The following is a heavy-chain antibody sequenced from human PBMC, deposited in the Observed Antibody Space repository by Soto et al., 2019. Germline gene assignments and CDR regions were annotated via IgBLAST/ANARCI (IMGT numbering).Heavy chain of an antibody. V-gene: IGHV1-69*06. CDR2: IIPISGAA. D-gene: IGHD1-7*01. Sequence: QVQLVQSGAEVKKPGSSVKVSCKASGGTFSNYVVNWVRQAPGQGLEWMGRIIPISGAANYAQKFQGRVTITADKPTSTAYMELSSLISEDTAVYYCARDMTRTVVTYFDFWGQGTLVTVSS. J-gene: IGHJ4*02. CDR1: GGTFSNYV. CDR3: ARDMTRTVVTYFDF.